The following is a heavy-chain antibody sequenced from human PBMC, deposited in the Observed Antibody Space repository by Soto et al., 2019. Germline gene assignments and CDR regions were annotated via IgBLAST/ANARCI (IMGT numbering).Heavy chain of an antibody. Sequence: QVQLVQSGAEVKKPGSSVKVSCKASGGTFSSYAISWVRQAPGQGLEWMGGIIPIFGTANYAQKCQGRVTITADEYTSTDYMELSSLRSEDTAVYSCARASWRLNWFDPWGQGTLVTVSS. D-gene: IGHD6-13*01. J-gene: IGHJ5*02. V-gene: IGHV1-69*01. CDR3: ARASWRLNWFDP. CDR2: IIPIFGTA. CDR1: GGTFSSYA.